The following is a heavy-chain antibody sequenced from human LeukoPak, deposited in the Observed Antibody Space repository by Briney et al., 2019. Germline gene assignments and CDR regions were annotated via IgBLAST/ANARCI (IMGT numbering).Heavy chain of an antibody. CDR3: AKGKWETASYDPWDY. D-gene: IGHD2-21*02. CDR2: ITGSSDTT. Sequence: PGGTLRLSCAASGFTFSTYSMNWVRLAPGKGLEWVSGITGSSDTTNYADSVRGRFTISRDSSKNTLYLQMNNLGAEDTAVYFCAKGKWETASYDPWDYWGQGTLVTVSS. J-gene: IGHJ4*02. V-gene: IGHV3-23*01. CDR1: GFTFSTYS.